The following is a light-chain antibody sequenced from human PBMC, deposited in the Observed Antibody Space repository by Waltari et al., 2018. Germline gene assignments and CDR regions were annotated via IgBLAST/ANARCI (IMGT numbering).Light chain of an antibody. J-gene: IGKJ1*01. Sequence: DIQMTQSPSSLSASVGDRVTITCRASQGISNSLAWYQQKPGKAPKLLLYAASSLESGVPSRFSGSGSGTEYTLTISSLQPEDFATYYCQQYYSSWAFGQGTKVEIK. V-gene: IGKV1-NL1*01. CDR1: QGISNS. CDR3: QQYYSSWA. CDR2: AAS.